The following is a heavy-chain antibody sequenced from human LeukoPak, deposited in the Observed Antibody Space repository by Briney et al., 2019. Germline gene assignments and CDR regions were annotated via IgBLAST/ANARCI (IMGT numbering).Heavy chain of an antibody. D-gene: IGHD2-2*01. CDR2: ISSSSSYI. CDR1: GFTFDDYG. J-gene: IGHJ4*02. V-gene: IGHV3-21*01. CDR3: AREGLVAPAVDDY. Sequence: PGGSLRLSCAASGFTFDDYGMSWVRQAPGKGLEWVSSISSSSSYIYYADSVKGRFTISRDNAKNSLYLQMNSLRAEDTAVYYCAREGLVAPAVDDYWGQGTLVTVSS.